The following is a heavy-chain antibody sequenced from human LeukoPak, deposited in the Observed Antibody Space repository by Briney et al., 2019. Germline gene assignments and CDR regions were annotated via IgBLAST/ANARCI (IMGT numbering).Heavy chain of an antibody. CDR2: INPSGGST. J-gene: IGHJ4*02. Sequence: ASVKVSCKAFGHSLTSCYMHWVRQAPGQGLEWMGIINPSGGSTSYAQKFQGRVTMTRDTSTSTVYMEVSSLRSEDTAVYYCARGFDGLRLKGQYLDYWGQGTLVTVSS. D-gene: IGHD5/OR15-5a*01. CDR3: ARGFDGLRLKGQYLDY. CDR1: GHSLTSCY. V-gene: IGHV1-46*01.